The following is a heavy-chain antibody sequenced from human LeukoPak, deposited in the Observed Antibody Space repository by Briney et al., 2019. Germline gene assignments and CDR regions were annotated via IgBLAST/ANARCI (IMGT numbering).Heavy chain of an antibody. D-gene: IGHD3-3*01. CDR2: IIPIFGTA. CDR3: ARGSHTIDDPPDY. V-gene: IGHV1-69*13. CDR1: GGTFSSYA. J-gene: IGHJ4*02. Sequence: SVKVSCKASGGTFSSYAISWVRQAPGQGLEWMGGIIPIFGTANYAQKFQGRVTITADESTSSAYMELSSLRSEDMAVYYCARGSHTIDDPPDYWGQGTLVTVSS.